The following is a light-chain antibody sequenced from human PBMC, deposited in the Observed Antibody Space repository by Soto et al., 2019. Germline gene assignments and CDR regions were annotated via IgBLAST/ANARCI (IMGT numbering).Light chain of an antibody. CDR3: TSYTDATTYV. V-gene: IGLV2-14*01. CDR2: GVT. Sequence: QSALTQPASASGSPGQSIIVSCSGTSSDIGDYNFVAWYQQHPGKAPKLIIYGVTNRPSGVSNRFSGSKSGNTASLTISGLQAEDEADYYCTSYTDATTYVFGTGTKVTVL. CDR1: SSDIGDYNF. J-gene: IGLJ1*01.